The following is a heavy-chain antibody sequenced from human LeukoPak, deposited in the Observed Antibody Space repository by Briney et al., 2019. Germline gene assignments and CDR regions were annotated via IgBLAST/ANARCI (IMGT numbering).Heavy chain of an antibody. CDR2: INTDGSST. Sequence: GGSLRLSCAAVAFTFRSYWMDWVRHAPGKGLVWVSRINTDGSSTSYADSVKGRFTISRDNAKNTLYLQMNSLRAEDTAVYYSVREGYYYDSSGYYYADYWGQGTLVTVSS. CDR3: VREGYYYDSSGYYYADY. V-gene: IGHV3-74*01. J-gene: IGHJ4*02. D-gene: IGHD3-22*01. CDR1: AFTFRSYW.